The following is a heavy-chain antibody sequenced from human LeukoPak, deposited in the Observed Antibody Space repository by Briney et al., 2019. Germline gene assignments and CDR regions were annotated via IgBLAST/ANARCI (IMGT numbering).Heavy chain of an antibody. CDR3: VRDQFYAFDV. Sequence: GGSLRLSCAASGFTFTSYTMNWVRRAPGKGLEWISYIRTSGGVVSYTDSVRGRFTISTDSAKNSLYLQMNSLRDDDTAVYYCVRDQFYAFDVWGQGTMVTVSS. J-gene: IGHJ3*01. CDR2: IRTSGGVV. V-gene: IGHV3-48*02. CDR1: GFTFTSYT.